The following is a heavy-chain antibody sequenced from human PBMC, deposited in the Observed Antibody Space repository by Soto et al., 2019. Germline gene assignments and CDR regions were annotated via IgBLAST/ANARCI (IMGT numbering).Heavy chain of an antibody. Sequence: AGGSLRLSCAASGFTFGSYAMSWVRQAPGKGLEWVSSMNGGGGSTYYAESVQGRFTISRDNSKNTLYLQMNSLRAEDTAVYYCARGDAFDIWGQGTMVT. CDR2: MNGGGGST. CDR3: ARGDAFDI. J-gene: IGHJ3*02. V-gene: IGHV3-23*01. CDR1: GFTFGSYA.